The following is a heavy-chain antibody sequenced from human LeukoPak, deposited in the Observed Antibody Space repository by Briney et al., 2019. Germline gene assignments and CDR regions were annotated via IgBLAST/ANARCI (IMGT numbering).Heavy chain of an antibody. V-gene: IGHV1-8*03. CDR2: MNPNSGNT. CDR3: ARAALDYDFWSGYYDY. D-gene: IGHD3-3*01. CDR1: GYTFTSYD. J-gene: IGHJ4*02. Sequence: ASVKVSCKASGYTFTSYDINWVRQATGQGLEWMGWMNPNSGNTGYAQKFQGRVTITRNTSISTAYMELSSLRSEDTAVYYCARAALDYDFWSGYYDYWGQGTLVTVSS.